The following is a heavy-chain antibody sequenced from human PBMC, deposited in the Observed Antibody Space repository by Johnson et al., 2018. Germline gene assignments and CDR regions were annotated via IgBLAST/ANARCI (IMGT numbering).Heavy chain of an antibody. D-gene: IGHD4-17*01. CDR1: GFSFSTYG. Sequence: QPGRSLRLSCAASGFSFSTYGMHWVRQAPGKGLEWVAGISYDGNKKYDADSVTGRFTLSSDNFRNTPSLQMNSLRPEDTAMYYCARDRYGAAFDIWGQGTMVTVSS. CDR3: ARDRYGAAFDI. V-gene: IGHV3-30*03. CDR2: ISYDGNKK. J-gene: IGHJ3*02.